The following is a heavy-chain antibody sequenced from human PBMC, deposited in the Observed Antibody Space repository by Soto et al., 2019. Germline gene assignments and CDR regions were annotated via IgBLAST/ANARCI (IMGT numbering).Heavy chain of an antibody. D-gene: IGHD6-6*01. CDR3: AKPPYSSSPYYYYGMDV. Sequence: EVQLLESGGGLVQPGGSLRLSCSASGFTFSSYAMSWVRQAPGKWLEWVSAVSASGGTTYYADSVKGRFTISRDNSKNTLYLQMNSLRAEDTAAYYCAKPPYSSSPYYYYGMDVWGQGTTVTVSS. J-gene: IGHJ6*02. V-gene: IGHV3-23*01. CDR2: VSASGGTT. CDR1: GFTFSSYA.